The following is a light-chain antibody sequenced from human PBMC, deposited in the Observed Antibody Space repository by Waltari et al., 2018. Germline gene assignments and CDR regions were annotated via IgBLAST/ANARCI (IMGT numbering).Light chain of an antibody. CDR1: SSDVGGYNY. Sequence: SALTQPTSVSGSPGQSFTISCTGSSSDVGGYNYVSWYQQHPGKAPKLMIYDVSKRPSGVSNRFSGSKSGNTASLTISGLQAEDEADYYCSSYTSSSTYVFGTGTKVTVL. CDR2: DVS. J-gene: IGLJ1*01. CDR3: SSYTSSSTYV. V-gene: IGLV2-14*01.